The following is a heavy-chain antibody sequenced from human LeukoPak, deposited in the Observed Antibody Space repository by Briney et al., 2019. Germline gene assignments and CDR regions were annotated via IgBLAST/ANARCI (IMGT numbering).Heavy chain of an antibody. J-gene: IGHJ5*02. CDR3: ARETRVGATGWFDP. D-gene: IGHD1-26*01. Sequence: ASVKVSCKASGYTFTGYYMHWVRQAPGQGLEWMGWINPNSGGTNYAQKFQGRVTMTRDTSISTAYMELSRLRSDDTAVYYCARETRVGATGWFDPWGQGTLVTVSS. V-gene: IGHV1-2*02. CDR2: INPNSGGT. CDR1: GYTFTGYY.